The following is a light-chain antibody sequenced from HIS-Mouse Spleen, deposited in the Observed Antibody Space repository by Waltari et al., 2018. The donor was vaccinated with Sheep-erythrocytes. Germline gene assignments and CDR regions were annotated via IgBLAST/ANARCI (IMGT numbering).Light chain of an antibody. CDR2: DVS. V-gene: IGLV2-11*01. CDR1: SSAFGGYNY. CDR3: CSYAGSYNHV. J-gene: IGLJ1*01. Sequence: QSALTQPRPVSGSPGQSVTISCPGTSSAFGGYNYVPWYQQHPGTAPKLMIYDVSKRPSGVPDRFSGSKSGNTASLTISGLQAEDEADYYCCSYAGSYNHVFATGTKVTVL.